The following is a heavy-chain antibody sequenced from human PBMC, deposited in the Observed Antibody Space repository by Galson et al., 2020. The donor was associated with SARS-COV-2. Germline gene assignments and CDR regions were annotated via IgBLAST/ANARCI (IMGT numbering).Heavy chain of an antibody. CDR2: ISSSSSTI. D-gene: IGHD3-10*01. J-gene: IGHJ6*02. CDR1: GFTFSSYS. CDR3: AREPSAYGSGRAYGMDV. V-gene: IGHV3-48*04. Sequence: GESLQIYCAASGFTFSSYSMNWVRQAPGKGLEWVSYISSSSSTIYYADSVKGRFTISRDNAKNSLYLQMNSLRAEDTAVYYCAREPSAYGSGRAYGMDVWGQGTTVTVSS.